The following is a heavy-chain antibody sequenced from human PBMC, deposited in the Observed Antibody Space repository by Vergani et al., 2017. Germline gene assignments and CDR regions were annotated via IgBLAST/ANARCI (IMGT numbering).Heavy chain of an antibody. CDR1: GFTFSNAW. CDR3: TTNPLGILPII. D-gene: IGHD7-27*01. J-gene: IGHJ3*02. V-gene: IGHV3-15*01. CDR2: IKSKTDGGTT. Sequence: EVQLVESGGGLVKPGGSLRLSCAASGFTFSNAWMSWVRQAPGKGLEWVGRIKSKTDGGTTVYAAPVKGRFTISRDDSKNTLYLQMNSLKTEDTAVYYCTTNPLGILPIIWGQGTMVTVSS.